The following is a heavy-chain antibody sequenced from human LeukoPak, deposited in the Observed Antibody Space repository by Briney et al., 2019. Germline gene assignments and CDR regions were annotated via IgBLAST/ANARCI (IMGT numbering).Heavy chain of an antibody. V-gene: IGHV1-18*01. D-gene: IGHD2-2*01. CDR2: ISAYNGNT. J-gene: IGHJ3*02. Sequence: ASVKVSCKASGYTFTSYGISWVRQALGQGLEWMGWISAYNGNTNYAQKLQGRVTMTTDTSTSTAYMELRSLRSDDTAVYYCARVASLGCSSTSCSPGFAFDIWGQGTMVTVSS. CDR3: ARVASLGCSSTSCSPGFAFDI. CDR1: GYTFTSYG.